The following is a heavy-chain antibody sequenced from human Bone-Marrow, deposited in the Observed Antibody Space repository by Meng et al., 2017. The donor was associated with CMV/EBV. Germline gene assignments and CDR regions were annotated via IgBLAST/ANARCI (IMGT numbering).Heavy chain of an antibody. J-gene: IGHJ5*02. CDR3: ATDLAALGTGWFDP. V-gene: IGHV1-2*02. CDR2: INPKSGVT. CDR1: GSTVTGYY. Sequence: SGSTVTGYYMHWLRQAPGQGLEWMGWINPKSGVTNFAQRFKGRVTMTRDTSISTGYMELSRLRSDDTAVYYCATDLAALGTGWFDPWGQGTLVTVSS. D-gene: IGHD6-13*01.